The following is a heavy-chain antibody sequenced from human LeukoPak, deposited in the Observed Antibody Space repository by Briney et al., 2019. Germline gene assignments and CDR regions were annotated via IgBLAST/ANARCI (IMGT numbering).Heavy chain of an antibody. D-gene: IGHD6-13*01. CDR2: ITSSSSYT. V-gene: IGHV3-21*01. Sequence: GGSLRLSCAASGFTFSSYTMNWVRQAPGKGLEWVSSITSSSSYTYYADSVKGRFIIPRDNAKNSLYLQMNSLRAEDTAVYYCARVWGQLVDFWGQGTLLTVSS. CDR3: ARVWGQLVDF. J-gene: IGHJ4*02. CDR1: GFTFSSYT.